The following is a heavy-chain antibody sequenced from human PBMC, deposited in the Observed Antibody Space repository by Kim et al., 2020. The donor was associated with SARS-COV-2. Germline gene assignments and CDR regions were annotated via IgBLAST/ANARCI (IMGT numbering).Heavy chain of an antibody. Sequence: GGSLRLSCAASGFTFSSYGMHWVRQAPGKGLEWVAVISYDGSNKYYADSVKGRFTISRDNSKNTLYLQMNSLRAEDTAVYYCAKDGSHYYGSGSQAVGYYYGMDVWGQGTTVTVSS. CDR1: GFTFSSYG. J-gene: IGHJ6*02. V-gene: IGHV3-30*18. CDR2: ISYDGSNK. CDR3: AKDGSHYYGSGSQAVGYYYGMDV. D-gene: IGHD3-10*01.